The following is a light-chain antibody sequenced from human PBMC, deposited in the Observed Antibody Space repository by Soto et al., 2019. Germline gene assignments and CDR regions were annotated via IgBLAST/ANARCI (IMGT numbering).Light chain of an antibody. V-gene: IGLV1-51*02. J-gene: IGLJ2*01. Sequence: QSALTQPPSVSAAPGQKVTISCSGSHSNIGSNYVSWYQQLPGTAPKLLIYENIKRPSGIPDRFSGSKSGTSATLGITGLQTGDEADYYCGTWDDSLNGGVFGGGTKLTVL. CDR1: HSNIGSNY. CDR3: GTWDDSLNGGV. CDR2: ENI.